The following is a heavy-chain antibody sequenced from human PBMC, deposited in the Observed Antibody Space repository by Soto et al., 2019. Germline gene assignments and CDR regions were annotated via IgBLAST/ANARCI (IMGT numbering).Heavy chain of an antibody. CDR1: GDAFTCYY. CDR2: VNLNSGDT. D-gene: IGHD2-2*01. Sequence: ASVKVCSKASGDAFTCYYLWWVRQATGQGLEWMGWVNLNSGDTNYAQKFQGRVTMTRDTSISTAYMELSGLRSDDTAVYYCARPDCNSNGCPPYFDYWGQGTMVTASS. J-gene: IGHJ4*02. CDR3: ARPDCNSNGCPPYFDY. V-gene: IGHV1-2*02.